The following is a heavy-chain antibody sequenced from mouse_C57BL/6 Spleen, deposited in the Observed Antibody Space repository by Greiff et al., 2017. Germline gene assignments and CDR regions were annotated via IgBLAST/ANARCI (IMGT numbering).Heavy chain of an antibody. CDR2: ISSGGSYT. V-gene: IGHV5-6*01. CDR1: GFTFSSYG. D-gene: IGHD1-1*01. CDR3: ASDYGSSLWYFDV. J-gene: IGHJ1*03. Sequence: EVMLVESGGDLVKPGGSLKLSCAASGFTFSSYGMSWVRQTPDKRLEWVATISSGGSYTYYPDSVKGRFTISRDNAKNTLYLQMSSLKSEDTAMYYCASDYGSSLWYFDVWGTGTTVTVSS.